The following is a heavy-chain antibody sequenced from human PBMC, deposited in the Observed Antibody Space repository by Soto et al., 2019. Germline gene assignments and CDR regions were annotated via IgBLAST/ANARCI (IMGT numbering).Heavy chain of an antibody. CDR3: ARGRGYFDWLPPFPYAFDI. J-gene: IGHJ3*02. V-gene: IGHV4-34*01. Sequence: SETLSLTCGVYGGSFSGYDWSWIRQPPGKGLEWIGEINHSGSTNYNPSLKSRVTISVDTSKNQFPLKLSSVTAADTAVYYCARGRGYFDWLPPFPYAFDIWGQGTMVTVS. CDR1: GGSFSGYD. D-gene: IGHD3-9*01. CDR2: INHSGST.